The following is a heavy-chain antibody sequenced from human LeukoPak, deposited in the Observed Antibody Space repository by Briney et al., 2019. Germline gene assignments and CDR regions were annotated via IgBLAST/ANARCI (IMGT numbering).Heavy chain of an antibody. V-gene: IGHV3-53*01. J-gene: IGHJ6*03. CDR1: GFTVSSNY. CDR3: ARGGVNTMLRGVVRYYYMDV. CDR2: SYRGDST. D-gene: IGHD3-10*01. Sequence: VGSLRLSCAASGFTVSSNYMSWVRQAPGEGLDWVSVSYRGDSTYYADSVKGRFTISRDNSKNTLYLQMNSLRAEDTAVYYCARGGVNTMLRGVVRYYYMDVWGKGTTVTISS.